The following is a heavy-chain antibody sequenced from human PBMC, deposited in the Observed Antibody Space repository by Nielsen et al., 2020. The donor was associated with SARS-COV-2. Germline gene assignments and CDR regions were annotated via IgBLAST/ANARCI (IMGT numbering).Heavy chain of an antibody. D-gene: IGHD3-3*01. CDR2: ISSSSSSYT. CDR3: ARIYYDFWSGYYTGGYFDY. V-gene: IGHV3-11*06. Sequence: RQAPGKGLEWVSYISSSSSSYTNYADSVKGRFTISRDNAKNSLYLQMNSLRAEDTAVYYCARIYYDFWSGYYTGGYFDYWGQGTLVTVSS. J-gene: IGHJ4*02.